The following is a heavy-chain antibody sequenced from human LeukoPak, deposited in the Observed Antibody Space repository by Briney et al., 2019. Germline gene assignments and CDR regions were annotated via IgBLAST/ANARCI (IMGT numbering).Heavy chain of an antibody. CDR1: GGSISSSSYY. D-gene: IGHD2-21*02. V-gene: IGHV4-39*07. Sequence: PSETLSLTCTVSGGSISSSSYYWGWIRQPPGKGLEWIGSIYYSGSTYYNPSLKSRVTISVDTSKNQFSLKLSSVTAADTAVYYCARVPLLRNASDIWGQGTMVTVSS. CDR2: IYYSGST. CDR3: ARVPLLRNASDI. J-gene: IGHJ3*02.